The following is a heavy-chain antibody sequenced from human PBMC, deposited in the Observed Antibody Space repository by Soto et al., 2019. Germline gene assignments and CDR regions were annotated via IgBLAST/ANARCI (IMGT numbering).Heavy chain of an antibody. J-gene: IGHJ4*02. CDR1: GFTYSNSW. CDR2: IKPDGSDN. D-gene: IGHD2-15*01. V-gene: IGHV3-7*01. CDR3: ARDPHCGGVTCYPSDY. Sequence: EVQLVESGGDLIQPGGSLRLSCAASGFTYSNSWMTWVRQAPGTGLEWVATIKPDGSDNYYLDSVKGRFTIVRDNTKNSLYLQMHYLRAEDTAVYYCARDPHCGGVTCYPSDYWGQGTLVTVSS.